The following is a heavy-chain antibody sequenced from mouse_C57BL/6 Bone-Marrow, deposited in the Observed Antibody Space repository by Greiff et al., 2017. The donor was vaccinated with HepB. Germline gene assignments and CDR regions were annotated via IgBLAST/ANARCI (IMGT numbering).Heavy chain of an antibody. CDR1: GFTFSDFY. V-gene: IGHV7-1*01. CDR2: SRNKANDYTT. CDR3: ARDGCNYGYFDV. J-gene: IGHJ1*03. Sequence: EVKVVESGGGLVQSGRSLRLSCATSGFTFSDFYMEWVRQAPGKGLEWIAASRNKANDYTTEYSASVKGRFIVSRDTSQSILYLQMNALRAEDTAIYYCARDGCNYGYFDVWGTGTTVTVSS.